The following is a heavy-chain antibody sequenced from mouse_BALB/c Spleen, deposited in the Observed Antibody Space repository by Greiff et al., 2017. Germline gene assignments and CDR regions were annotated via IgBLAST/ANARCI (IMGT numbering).Heavy chain of an antibody. V-gene: IGHV1S81*02. CDR3: ARYGNYESAY. CDR2: INPSNGRT. D-gene: IGHD2-1*01. CDR1: GYTFTSYW. Sequence: QVQLQQPGAELVKPGASVKLSCKASGYTFTSYWMHWVKQRPGQGLEWIGEINPSNGRTNYNEKFKSKATLTVDKSSSTAYMQLSSLTSEDSAVYYCARYGNYESAYWGQGTLVTVSA. J-gene: IGHJ3*01.